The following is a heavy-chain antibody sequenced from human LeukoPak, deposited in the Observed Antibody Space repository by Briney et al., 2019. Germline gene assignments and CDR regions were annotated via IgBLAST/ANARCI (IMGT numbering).Heavy chain of an antibody. CDR2: IYSGGST. J-gene: IGHJ4*02. D-gene: IGHD5-18*01. V-gene: IGHV3-53*01. CDR3: ARYHTALNY. Sequence: GGSLRLSCAASGFSVSSDYMTWVRQAPGKGLEWVSVIYSGGSTYYADSVKGRLTISKDNSKNTLYLQMNNVRVEDTAVYFCARYHTALNYWGQGTLVTASS. CDR1: GFSVSSDY.